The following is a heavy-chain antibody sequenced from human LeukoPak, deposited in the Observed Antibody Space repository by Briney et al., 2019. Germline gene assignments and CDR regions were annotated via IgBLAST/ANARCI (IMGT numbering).Heavy chain of an antibody. CDR1: GFTFSSYA. V-gene: IGHV3-23*01. J-gene: IGHJ4*02. CDR2: ISGSGDNT. CDR3: AACKGIVVDLFPAY. Sequence: GGSLRLSCAASGFTFSSYAMSWVRQAPGKGLEWVSGISGSGDNTYYADSVKGRFTISRDNSKNTLYVQVNSLGTEDTAAYYCAACKGIVVDLFPAYWGQGTLVTVSS. D-gene: IGHD3-22*01.